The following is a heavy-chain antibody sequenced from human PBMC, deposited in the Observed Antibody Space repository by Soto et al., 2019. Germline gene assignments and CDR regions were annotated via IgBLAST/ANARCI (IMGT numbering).Heavy chain of an antibody. J-gene: IGHJ4*02. V-gene: IGHV1-18*04. Sequence: GASVKVSCQASGYTCTSYGISWVRQAAGQGLEWMGWISAYNGNTNYAQKLQGRVTMTTDTSTSTAYMELRSLRPDDTAVYYCARVRYYDSSGYPDYWGQGTLVTVSS. CDR3: ARVRYYDSSGYPDY. CDR2: ISAYNGNT. CDR1: GYTCTSYG. D-gene: IGHD3-22*01.